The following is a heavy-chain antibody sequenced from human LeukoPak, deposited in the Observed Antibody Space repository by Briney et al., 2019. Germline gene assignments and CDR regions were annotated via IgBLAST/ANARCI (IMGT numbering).Heavy chain of an antibody. CDR1: GYTFTGYW. D-gene: IGHD6-6*01. Sequence: GASVKLSCKAFGYTFTGYWMHWVRQAPGQGPEWMGVISPSGGSTVYAQKFQGRVTMTEDTSTDTAYMELSSLRSEDTAVYYCATVRSYSSSAPPNNWFDPWGQGTLVTVSS. CDR3: ATVRSYSSSAPPNNWFDP. CDR2: ISPSGGST. J-gene: IGHJ5*02. V-gene: IGHV1-46*01.